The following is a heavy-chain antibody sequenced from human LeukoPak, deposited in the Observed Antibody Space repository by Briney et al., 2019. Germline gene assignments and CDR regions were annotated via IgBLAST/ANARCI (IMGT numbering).Heavy chain of an antibody. CDR3: ARDPSGYYDILTGYSASGMDV. CDR2: SSAYNGNT. D-gene: IGHD3-9*01. V-gene: IGHV1-18*01. Sequence: GASVTVSCKASGYTFISYGISWVRQAPGQGLEWMGWSSAYNGNTNYAQKLQGRVTMTTDTSTSTAYMELRSLRSDDAAVYYCARDPSGYYDILTGYSASGMDVWGQGTTVTVSS. CDR1: GYTFISYG. J-gene: IGHJ6*02.